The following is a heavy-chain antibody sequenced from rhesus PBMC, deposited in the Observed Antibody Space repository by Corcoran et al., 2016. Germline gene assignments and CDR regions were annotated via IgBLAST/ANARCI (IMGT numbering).Heavy chain of an antibody. J-gene: IGHJ4*01. CDR3: ARASNYDD. D-gene: IGHD1-26*01. V-gene: IGHV1-200*01. CDR2: NNPRKGNT. CDR1: VYTFTSYR. Sequence: QVQLVQSGAEVKKPGASVKLSCKASVYTFTSYRINWLRQAPVQGLVWREWNNPRKGNTGYEQKVQGRVNMTRDTSTSTADMELSSLRSEDTAGYYCARASNYDDWGQGVLVTVSS.